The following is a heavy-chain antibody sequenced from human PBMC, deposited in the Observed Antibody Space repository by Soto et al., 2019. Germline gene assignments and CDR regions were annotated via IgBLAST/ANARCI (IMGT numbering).Heavy chain of an antibody. CDR3: ASWSVAGTLDY. Sequence: ASVKVSCKASGYTFTSYGISWVRQAPGQGLEWMGWISAYNGNTNYAQKLQGRVTMTTDTSTSTACMELRSLRSDDTAVYYCASWSVAGTLDYWGQGTLVTVSS. CDR2: ISAYNGNT. J-gene: IGHJ4*02. V-gene: IGHV1-18*04. CDR1: GYTFTSYG. D-gene: IGHD6-19*01.